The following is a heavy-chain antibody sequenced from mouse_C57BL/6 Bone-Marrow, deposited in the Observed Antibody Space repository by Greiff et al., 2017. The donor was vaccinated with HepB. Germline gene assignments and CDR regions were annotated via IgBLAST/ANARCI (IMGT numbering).Heavy chain of an antibody. CDR1: GYTFTSYG. Sequence: QVQLQQSGAELARPGASVKLSCKASGYTFTSYGISWVKQRTGQGLEWIGEIYPRSGNTYYNEKFKGKATLTADKSSSTAYMELRSLPSEDSAVYFCARGYGSSSPYYFDYWGQGTPLTVSS. J-gene: IGHJ2*01. D-gene: IGHD1-1*01. V-gene: IGHV1-81*01. CDR3: ARGYGSSSPYYFDY. CDR2: IYPRSGNT.